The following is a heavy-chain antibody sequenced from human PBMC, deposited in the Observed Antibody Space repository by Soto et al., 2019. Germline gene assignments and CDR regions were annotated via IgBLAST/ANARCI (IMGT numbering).Heavy chain of an antibody. CDR1: GGSFSGYY. J-gene: IGHJ6*02. Sequence: QVQLQQWGAGLLKPSETLSLTCAVYGGSFSGYYWSWIRQPPGKGLEWIGEINHSGSTNYNPSLKSRVTISVDTSKNQFSQKLSSVTAADTAVYYCARGGLRLWPYYYYYGMDVWGQGTTVTVSS. D-gene: IGHD3-10*01. V-gene: IGHV4-34*01. CDR2: INHSGST. CDR3: ARGGLRLWPYYYYYGMDV.